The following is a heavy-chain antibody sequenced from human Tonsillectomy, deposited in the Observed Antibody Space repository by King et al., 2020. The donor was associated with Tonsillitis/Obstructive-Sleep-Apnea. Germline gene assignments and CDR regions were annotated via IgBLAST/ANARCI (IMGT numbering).Heavy chain of an antibody. D-gene: IGHD3-16*01. J-gene: IGHJ6*04. CDR2: IKQDGSDK. CDR3: ARDGGVGEGDV. CDR1: RFTFIDYW. Sequence: GQLVQSGGGLVQPGGSLRLSCAASRFTFIDYWMSWVRQAPGKGPEWVANIKQDGSDKYYVDSVRGRFTISRDNAKNSLYLQMNSLRVEDTAVYYCARDGGVGEGDVWGKGTTVTVSS. V-gene: IGHV3-7*01.